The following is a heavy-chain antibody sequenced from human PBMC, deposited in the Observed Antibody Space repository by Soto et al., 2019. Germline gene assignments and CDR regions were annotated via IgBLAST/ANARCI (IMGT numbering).Heavy chain of an antibody. CDR3: SRGILV. V-gene: IGHV4-31*03. Sequence: QVQLQESGPGLVKPSLTLSLTCTVSGGSINSGGYCWSWIRQHPGKGLDWIGCISYGGSTSYNPSLKSRVTISVGTSKNQFSLKLTSLTAADTAVYYCSRGILVWGQGALITVSS. D-gene: IGHD5-18*01. CDR1: GGSINSGGYC. J-gene: IGHJ4*02. CDR2: ISYGGST.